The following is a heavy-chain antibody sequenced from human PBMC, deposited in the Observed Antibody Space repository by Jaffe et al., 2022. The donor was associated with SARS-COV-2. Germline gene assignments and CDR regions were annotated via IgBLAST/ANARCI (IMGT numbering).Heavy chain of an antibody. J-gene: IGHJ3*02. CDR1: GFTVSSNY. CDR3: ARDFRKGVRGVSDTGDLDAFDI. V-gene: IGHV3-53*01. D-gene: IGHD3-10*01. CDR2: IYSGGST. Sequence: EVQLVESGGGLIQPGGSLRLSCAASGFTVSSNYMSWVRQAPGKGLEWVSVIYSGGSTYYADSVKGRFTISRDNSKNTLYLQMNSLRAEDTAVYYCARDFRKGVRGVSDTGDLDAFDIWGQGTMVTVSS.